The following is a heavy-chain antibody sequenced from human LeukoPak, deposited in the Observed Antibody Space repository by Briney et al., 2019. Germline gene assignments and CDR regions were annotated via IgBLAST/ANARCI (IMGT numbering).Heavy chain of an antibody. CDR3: ASEAVAGWFLDY. V-gene: IGHV4-61*02. CDR1: GGSISSGSYY. J-gene: IGHJ4*02. CDR2: IYASGNT. Sequence: PSETLSLTCTVSGGSISSGSYYWSWIRQPAGKGREWIGRIYASGNTNYNPSLKSRVTISVDTSKNQFSLKLSSVTAADTAVYYCASEAVAGWFLDYWGQGTRVTVSS. D-gene: IGHD6-19*01.